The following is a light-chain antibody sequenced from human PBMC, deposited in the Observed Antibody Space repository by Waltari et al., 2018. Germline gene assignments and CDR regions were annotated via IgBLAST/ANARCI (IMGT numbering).Light chain of an antibody. CDR3: QRYNNVPFT. J-gene: IGKJ3*01. V-gene: IGKV1-27*01. CDR2: SAS. CDR1: QDIGNF. Sequence: MTQSPSSPSTSKGEKVSTTCRASQDIGNFLAWYQQKPGRVPNLLIYSASILQSGVPSRFSGSGSGTDFTLTISSLQPEDVATYYCQRYNNVPFTFGPGTTVDVK.